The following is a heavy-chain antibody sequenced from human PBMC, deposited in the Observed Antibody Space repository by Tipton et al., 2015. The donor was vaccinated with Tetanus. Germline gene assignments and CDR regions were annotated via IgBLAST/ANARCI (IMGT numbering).Heavy chain of an antibody. J-gene: IGHJ4*02. CDR1: GFTFSSYA. Sequence: TASGFTFSSYAMSWVRQAPGKGLEWVSAISGSGGSTYYADSVKGRLTISRDNSKNTLYLQMNSLRAEDTAVYYCAKGRGGEYYDILTGYLDYWGQGTLVTVSS. V-gene: IGHV3-23*01. CDR2: ISGSGGST. CDR3: AKGRGGEYYDILTGYLDY. D-gene: IGHD3-9*01.